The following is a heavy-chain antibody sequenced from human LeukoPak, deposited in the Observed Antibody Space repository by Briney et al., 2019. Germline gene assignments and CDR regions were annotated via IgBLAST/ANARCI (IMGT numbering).Heavy chain of an antibody. V-gene: IGHV3-30-3*01. CDR2: ISDDGSTE. CDR3: ARAPIITAAGFFDY. Sequence: GGSLRLSCAASGFTFSHYTMHWVRQAPGKGLEWVTFISDDGSTEYYADSVKGRFTISRDNSKNTLYLQMNSLRPEDTAVYYCARAPIITAAGFFDYWGQGTLVTVSS. D-gene: IGHD6-13*01. CDR1: GFTFSHYT. J-gene: IGHJ4*02.